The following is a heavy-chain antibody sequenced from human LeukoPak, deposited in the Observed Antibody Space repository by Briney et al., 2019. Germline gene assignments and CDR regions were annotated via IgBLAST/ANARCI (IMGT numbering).Heavy chain of an antibody. CDR1: GFTFDDYA. CDR3: AKDCCSSSWYTPNFDY. CDR2: ISWNSGSI. J-gene: IGHJ4*02. V-gene: IGHV3-9*01. D-gene: IGHD6-13*01. Sequence: PGGSLRLSCAASGFTFDDYAMHWVRHAPGKGLEWVSGISWNSGSIGYADSVKGRFTISRDNAKNSLYLQMNSLRAEDTALYYCAKDCCSSSWYTPNFDYWGQGTLVTVSS.